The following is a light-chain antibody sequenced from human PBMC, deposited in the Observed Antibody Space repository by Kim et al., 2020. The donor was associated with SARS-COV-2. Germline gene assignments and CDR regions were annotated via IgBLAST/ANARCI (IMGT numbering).Light chain of an antibody. CDR2: DAS. Sequence: DIQMTQSPSTLSASVGDRVTVTCRASQTITTSLAWYQQKPGKAPKVLIYDASKLEIGVPSRFSGSGSETRFTLTITNLQPDDFATYYCQHYHHFPLPFAGGTKVDIK. CDR1: QTITTS. CDR3: QHYHHFPLP. V-gene: IGKV1-5*03. J-gene: IGKJ4*01.